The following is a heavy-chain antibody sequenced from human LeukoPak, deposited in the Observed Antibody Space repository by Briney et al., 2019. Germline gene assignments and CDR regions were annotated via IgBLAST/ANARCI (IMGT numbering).Heavy chain of an antibody. CDR2: ISNSGGRT. V-gene: IGHV3-23*01. D-gene: IGHD6-19*01. J-gene: IGHJ3*02. Sequence: PGGSLRLSCAASGFTFPSYAMSWVRQAPGRGLDWVSGISNSGGRTYYGDSVKGRFTISRDNSKNTLYLQMNSLRAEDTAVYYCAKDPFIAVAGYDAFDIWGQGTMVTVSS. CDR1: GFTFPSYA. CDR3: AKDPFIAVAGYDAFDI.